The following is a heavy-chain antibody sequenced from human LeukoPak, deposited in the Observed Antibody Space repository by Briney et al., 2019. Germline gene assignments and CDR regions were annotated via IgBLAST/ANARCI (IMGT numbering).Heavy chain of an antibody. CDR3: TTDLTYYYDSSGYYPPGDY. J-gene: IGHJ4*02. CDR2: IKSKTDGGTT. D-gene: IGHD3-22*01. V-gene: IGHV3-15*07. Sequence: PGGSLRLSCAASSFTFSNAWMNWVRQAPGKGLEWVGRIKSKTDGGTTDYAAPVKGRFTISRDDSKNTLYLQMNSLKTEDTAVYYCTTDLTYYYDSSGYYPPGDYWGQGTLVTVSS. CDR1: SFTFSNAW.